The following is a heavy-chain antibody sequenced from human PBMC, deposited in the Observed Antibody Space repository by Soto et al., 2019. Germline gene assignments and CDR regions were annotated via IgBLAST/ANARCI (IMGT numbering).Heavy chain of an antibody. D-gene: IGHD4-17*01. CDR3: TRDLTTVGYYYMDV. V-gene: IGHV3-49*03. CDR2: IRSKAYGGTT. J-gene: IGHJ6*03. Sequence: GGSLRLSCSASGFTFGGYAMRWFRQAPGKGLEWVGFIRSKAYGGTTEYAASVKGRFTISRDDSKSIAYLQMNSLKTEDTAVYYCTRDLTTVGYYYMDVWGKGTTVTVSS. CDR1: GFTFGGYA.